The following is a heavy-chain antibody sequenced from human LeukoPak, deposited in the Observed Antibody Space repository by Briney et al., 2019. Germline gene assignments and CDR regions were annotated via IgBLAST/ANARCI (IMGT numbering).Heavy chain of an antibody. CDR1: GYSFTSYW. Sequence: GESPKISCKGSGYSFTSYWIGWVRQTPGKGLEWMGIIYPGDSGTRYSPSFQGQVTISADKSISTAYLQWSSLKASDTAMYYCARLACSGGSCYSDYWGQGTLVTVSS. CDR3: ARLACSGGSCYSDY. CDR2: IYPGDSGT. D-gene: IGHD2-15*01. J-gene: IGHJ4*02. V-gene: IGHV5-51*01.